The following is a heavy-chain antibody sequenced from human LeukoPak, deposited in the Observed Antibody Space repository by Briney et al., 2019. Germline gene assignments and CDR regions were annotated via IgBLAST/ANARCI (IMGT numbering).Heavy chain of an antibody. CDR3: ARDRDQYRLLSFFDY. V-gene: IGHV1-2*02. D-gene: IGHD2-2*01. J-gene: IGHJ4*02. Sequence: ASVKVSCKASGYTFTGYYMHWVRQAPGQGLEWMGWINPNSGGTNYAQKFQGRVTMTRDTSISTAYMELSRLRSDDTAVYYCARDRDQYRLLSFFDYWGQGTLVTVSS. CDR1: GYTFTGYY. CDR2: INPNSGGT.